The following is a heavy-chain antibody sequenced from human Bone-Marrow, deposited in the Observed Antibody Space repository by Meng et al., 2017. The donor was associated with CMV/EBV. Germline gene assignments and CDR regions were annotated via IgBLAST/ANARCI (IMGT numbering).Heavy chain of an antibody. CDR3: AKDRVSGSYVIGGGYYGMDV. J-gene: IGHJ6*02. D-gene: IGHD1-26*01. Sequence: GGSLRLSCTASGFTFDDYTMHWVRQAPGKGLEWVSLISWDGGSTYYADPVKGRFTISRDNSKNSLYLQMNSLRTEDTALYYCAKDRVSGSYVIGGGYYGMDVWGQGTTVTVSS. CDR2: ISWDGGST. CDR1: GFTFDDYT. V-gene: IGHV3-43*01.